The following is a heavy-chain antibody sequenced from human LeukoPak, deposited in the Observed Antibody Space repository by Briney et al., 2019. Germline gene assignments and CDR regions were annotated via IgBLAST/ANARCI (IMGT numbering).Heavy chain of an antibody. J-gene: IGHJ6*03. D-gene: IGHD3-3*01. CDR2: INSDGSST. CDR3: ASTTIFGVVMPSYYYYYMDV. V-gene: IGHV3-74*01. CDR1: GFTFSSYW. Sequence: GGSLRLSCAASGFTFSSYWMHWVRQAPGKGLVWVSRINSDGSSTSYADSVKGRFTISRDNAKNTLYLQMSSLRAEDTAVYYCASTTIFGVVMPSYYYYYMDVWGKGTTVTVSS.